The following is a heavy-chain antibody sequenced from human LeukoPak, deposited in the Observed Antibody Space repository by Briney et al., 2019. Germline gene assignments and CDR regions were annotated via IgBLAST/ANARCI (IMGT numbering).Heavy chain of an antibody. CDR1: GFTFSSYG. J-gene: IGHJ5*02. V-gene: IGHV3-33*01. Sequence: GGSLRLSCAASGFTFSSYGMHWVRQAPGKGLEWVAVIWYDGSNKYYADSVKGRFTISRDNSKNTLYLQMNSLRAEDTAVYYCARDNQPYCGSTSCYAGAHWFDPWGQGTLVTVSS. CDR3: ARDNQPYCGSTSCYAGAHWFDP. D-gene: IGHD2-2*01. CDR2: IWYDGSNK.